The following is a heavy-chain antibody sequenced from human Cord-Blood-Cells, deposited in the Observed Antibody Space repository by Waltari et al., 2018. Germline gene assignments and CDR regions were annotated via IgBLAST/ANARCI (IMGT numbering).Heavy chain of an antibody. CDR3: ARGRGAARHFDY. CDR2: INHSGST. CDR1: GGSFSGYY. D-gene: IGHD6-6*01. J-gene: IGHJ4*02. V-gene: IGHV4-34*01. Sequence: QVQLQQWGAGLLKPAETLSLTCAVYGGSFSGYYWSGIRQPPGKGLEWIGEINHSGSTNYNPSLKSRVTISVDTSKNQFSLKLSSVTAADTAVYYCARGRGAARHFDYWGQGTLVTVSS.